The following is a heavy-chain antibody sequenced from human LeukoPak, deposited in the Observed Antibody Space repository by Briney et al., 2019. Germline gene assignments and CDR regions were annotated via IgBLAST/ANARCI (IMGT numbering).Heavy chain of an antibody. CDR1: GGSISNYW. CDR2: VFDSGGT. V-gene: IGHV4-59*01. CDR3: ARGYSSSWNYFDY. D-gene: IGHD6-13*01. Sequence: PSETLSLTCTVSGGSISNYWWSWIRQPPGKGLEWIGSVFDSGGTNYNPSLKSRVTISVDTSKKQFSLKLSSVTAADTAVYYCARGYSSSWNYFDYWGQGTLVTVSS. J-gene: IGHJ4*02.